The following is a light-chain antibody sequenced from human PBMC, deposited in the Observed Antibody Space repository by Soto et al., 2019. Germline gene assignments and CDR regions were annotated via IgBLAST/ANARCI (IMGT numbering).Light chain of an antibody. CDR2: DTS. Sequence: EIVLTQSPGTLSLSPGERATLSCRASQSLTNSFIAWYQQKPGQAPRLLIYDTSSRATGIPDRFSGSGSGTDFTLTISRLEPEDFAVYYCQQRSNWITFGQGTRLEIK. V-gene: IGKV3D-20*02. CDR3: QQRSNWIT. J-gene: IGKJ5*01. CDR1: QSLTNSF.